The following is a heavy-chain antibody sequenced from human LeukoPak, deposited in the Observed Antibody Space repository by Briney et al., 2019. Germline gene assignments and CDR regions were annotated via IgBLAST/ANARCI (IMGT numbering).Heavy chain of an antibody. J-gene: IGHJ4*02. CDR3: ARFLTTVTTVGIANYFDY. CDR2: INHSGST. V-gene: IGHV4-34*01. Sequence: SETLSLTCTVYGGSFSGYYWSWIRQPPGKGLEWIGEINHSGSTNYNPSLKSRVTISVDTSKNQFSLKLSSVTAADTAIYYCARFLTTVTTVGIANYFDYWGQGTLVTVSS. D-gene: IGHD4-17*01. CDR1: GGSFSGYY.